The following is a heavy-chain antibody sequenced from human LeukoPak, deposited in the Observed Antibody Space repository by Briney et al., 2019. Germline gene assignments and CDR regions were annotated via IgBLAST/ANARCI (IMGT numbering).Heavy chain of an antibody. Sequence: GGSLKISCKGSGYSFTSYWIGWVRQMLGKGLEWMGIIYPGDSDTRYSPSFQGQVTISADESISTAYLQWSSLKASDTAMYYCARHVRYCSGGNCYYFDYWGQGTLVTVSS. CDR3: ARHVRYCSGGNCYYFDY. D-gene: IGHD2-15*01. J-gene: IGHJ4*02. V-gene: IGHV5-51*01. CDR1: GYSFTSYW. CDR2: IYPGDSDT.